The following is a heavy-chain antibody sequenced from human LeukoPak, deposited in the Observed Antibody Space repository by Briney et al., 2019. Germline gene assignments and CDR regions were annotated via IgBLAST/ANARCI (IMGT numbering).Heavy chain of an antibody. D-gene: IGHD6-6*01. CDR1: GFTLSSSA. CDR3: ASGFEYSSSYFDY. Sequence: GGSLRLSCAASGFTLSSSAMAWVRQAPGKGLEWVSALNGGNDGTHYADSVKGRFTISRDNSKNTLYLQMNSLRAEDTAVYYCASGFEYSSSYFDYWGQGTLVTVSS. V-gene: IGHV3-23*01. CDR2: LNGGNDGT. J-gene: IGHJ4*02.